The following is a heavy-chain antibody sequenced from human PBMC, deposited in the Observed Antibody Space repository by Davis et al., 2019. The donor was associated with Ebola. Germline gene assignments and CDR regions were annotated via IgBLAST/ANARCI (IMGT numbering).Heavy chain of an antibody. D-gene: IGHD1-14*01. CDR1: GFTFTSSA. V-gene: IGHV1-58*02. Sequence: SVKVSCKASGFTFTSSAMQWVRQARGQRLEWIGWIVVGSGNTNYAQKFQGRVTITRDMSTTTSSLDLSNLRSEDTAVYYCADSAGTVGKFDYWGQGTLVTVSS. CDR2: IVVGSGNT. J-gene: IGHJ4*01. CDR3: ADSAGTVGKFDY.